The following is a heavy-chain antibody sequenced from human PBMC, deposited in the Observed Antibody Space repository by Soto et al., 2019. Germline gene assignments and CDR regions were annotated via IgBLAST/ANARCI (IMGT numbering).Heavy chain of an antibody. J-gene: IGHJ4*02. CDR1: GFTFSNYV. V-gene: IGHV3-30*18. D-gene: IGHD1-1*01. CDR3: AKERFVQTGAAFRAPPYFDP. Sequence: QVQLVESGGGVVQPGRSLRLSCGASGFTFSNYVMHWVRQAPGRGPEWVASISFDGKTKYYGDSVKGRVTISRDNSKNMLFLQMDRLRCVDTVVFHCAKERFVQTGAAFRAPPYFDPWGQGTLVTVSS. CDR2: ISFDGKTK.